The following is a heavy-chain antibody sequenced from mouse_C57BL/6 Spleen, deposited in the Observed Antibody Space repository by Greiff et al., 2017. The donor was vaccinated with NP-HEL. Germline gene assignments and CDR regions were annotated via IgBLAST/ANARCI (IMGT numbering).Heavy chain of an antibody. Sequence: EVQLQESGPGMVKPSQSLSLTCTVTGYSITSGYDWHWIRHFPGNKLEWMGYISYSGSTNYNPSLKSPISITHDTSKNHFFLKLNSVTTEDTATYYCARGLRYFDYWGQGTTLTVSA. CDR3: ARGLRYFDY. CDR1: GYSITSGYD. CDR2: ISYSGST. V-gene: IGHV3-1*01. J-gene: IGHJ2*01.